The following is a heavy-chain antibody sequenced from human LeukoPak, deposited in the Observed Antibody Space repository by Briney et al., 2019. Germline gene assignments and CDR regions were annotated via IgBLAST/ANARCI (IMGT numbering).Heavy chain of an antibody. Sequence: PSETLSLTCTVSGGSISSYYWSWIRQPPGKGLEWIGYIYYSGSTNYNPSLKSRVTISVDTSKNQFSLKLSSVTAADTAVYYCARHHYGDYTGAFDIWGQGTMVTVSS. CDR2: IYYSGST. V-gene: IGHV4-59*08. CDR3: ARHHYGDYTGAFDI. D-gene: IGHD4-17*01. J-gene: IGHJ3*02. CDR1: GGSISSYY.